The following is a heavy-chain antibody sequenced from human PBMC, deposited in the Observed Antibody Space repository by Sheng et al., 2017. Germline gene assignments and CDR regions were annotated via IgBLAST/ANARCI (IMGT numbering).Heavy chain of an antibody. Sequence: QVQLQESGSGLVKPSQTLSLTCAVSGGSISSGGYSWSWIRQPAGKGLEWIGYIYDSGSTYYNPSLKSRVTMSVDRSKNQFSLKLTSVTAADTAVSLRGIKGFGLVIIPRINFIVYMDVVGPRDKGHRLL. J-gene: IGHJ6*03. CDR3: GIKGFGLVIIPRINFIVYMDV. V-gene: IGHV4-30-2*01. CDR2: IYDSGST. D-gene: IGHD3-3*01. CDR1: GGSISSGGYS.